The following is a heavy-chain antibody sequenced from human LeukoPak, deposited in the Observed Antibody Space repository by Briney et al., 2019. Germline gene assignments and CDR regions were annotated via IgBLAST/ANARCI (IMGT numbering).Heavy chain of an antibody. Sequence: PSQTLSLTCTVSGGSISSGSYYWSWIRQPAGKGLEWIGRIYTSGSTNYNPSLKSLVTISVDTSKNQFSLKLSSVTAADTAVYYCARGNFWPYYYYMDVWGKGTTVTVSS. CDR2: IYTSGST. CDR3: ARGNFWPYYYYMDV. CDR1: GGSISSGSYY. V-gene: IGHV4-61*02. D-gene: IGHD3-3*01. J-gene: IGHJ6*03.